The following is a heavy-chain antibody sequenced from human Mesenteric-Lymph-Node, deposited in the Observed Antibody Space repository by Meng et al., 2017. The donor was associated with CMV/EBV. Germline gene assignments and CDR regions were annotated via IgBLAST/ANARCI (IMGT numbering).Heavy chain of an antibody. D-gene: IGHD4-11*01. Sequence: GESLKISCAASGFSFANDEMNWVRQAPGKGLEWVSSISSSSSYIYYADSVKGRFTISRDNAKNSLYLQMNSLRAEDTAVYYCASRRGMTTLTYLDYWGPGTLVTVSS. V-gene: IGHV3-21*01. J-gene: IGHJ4*02. CDR3: ASRRGMTTLTYLDY. CDR1: GFSFANDE. CDR2: ISSSSSYI.